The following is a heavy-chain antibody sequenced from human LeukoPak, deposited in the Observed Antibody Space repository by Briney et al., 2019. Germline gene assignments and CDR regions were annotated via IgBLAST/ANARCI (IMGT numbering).Heavy chain of an antibody. Sequence: GGSLRLSCVVSGFTFSSYSMNWVRQAPGKGLEWVSYISSSSDYIYYGDSVKGRFTISRDNAKNSLYLQMNSLRADDTAVYYCARGSYGDYPGYWGQGTLVTVSS. V-gene: IGHV3-21*01. CDR1: GFTFSSYS. D-gene: IGHD4-17*01. J-gene: IGHJ4*02. CDR2: ISSSSDYI. CDR3: ARGSYGDYPGY.